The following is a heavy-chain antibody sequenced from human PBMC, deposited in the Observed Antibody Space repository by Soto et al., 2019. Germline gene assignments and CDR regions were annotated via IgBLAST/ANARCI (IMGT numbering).Heavy chain of an antibody. CDR3: ARVSDSFGYCSSTSCSTHDAFDI. CDR2: IKQDGSEK. Sequence: GGSLRLSCAASGFTFSSYWMSWVRQAPGKGLEWVANIKQDGSEKYYGDSVKGRFTISGDNAKNSLNLQMNSLRAEDTAVYYCARVSDSFGYCSSTSCSTHDAFDIWGQGTMVTVSS. V-gene: IGHV3-7*04. D-gene: IGHD2-2*02. J-gene: IGHJ3*02. CDR1: GFTFSSYW.